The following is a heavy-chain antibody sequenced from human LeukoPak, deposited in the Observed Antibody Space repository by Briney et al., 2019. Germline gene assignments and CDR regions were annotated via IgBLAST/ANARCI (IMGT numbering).Heavy chain of an antibody. CDR3: ARGRSPPCSSTSCYASYYYYYCMDV. D-gene: IGHD2-2*01. Sequence: ASVKVSCKASGSTFTDYYMHWVRQAPGQGLGWMGRINPNNGGTDFAQKFQGRVTMTRDTSISTAYMELSRLRSDDTAVYYCARGRSPPCSSTSCYASYYYYYCMDVWGKGTTVTVSS. CDR2: INPNNGGT. V-gene: IGHV1-2*06. J-gene: IGHJ6*03. CDR1: GSTFTDYY.